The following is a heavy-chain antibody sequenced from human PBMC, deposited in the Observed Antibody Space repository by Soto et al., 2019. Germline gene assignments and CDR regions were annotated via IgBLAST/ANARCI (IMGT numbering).Heavy chain of an antibody. V-gene: IGHV4-59*01. CDR1: GGSISSYY. D-gene: IGHD2-15*01. CDR2: IYYSGST. Sequence: SETLSLTFTVSGGSISSYYWSWIRQPPGKGLEWIGYIYYSGSTNYNPSLKSRVTISVDTSKNQFSLKLSSVTAADTAVYYCARARVKGYCCGGSCPNYGMDVRGQGTTVTVSS. J-gene: IGHJ6*02. CDR3: ARARVKGYCCGGSCPNYGMDV.